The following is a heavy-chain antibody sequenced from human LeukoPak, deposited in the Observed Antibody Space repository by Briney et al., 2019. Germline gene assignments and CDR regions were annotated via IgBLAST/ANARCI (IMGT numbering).Heavy chain of an antibody. CDR1: GGSISSGGYY. D-gene: IGHD2-2*01. J-gene: IGHJ6*03. V-gene: IGHV4-31*03. Sequence: SETLSLTCTVSGGSISSGGYYWSWIRQHPGKGLEWIGYIYYSGSTYYNPSLKSRVTISVDTSKNQFSLKLSSVTAADTAVYYCARVVVPAYYMDVWGKGTTVTVSS. CDR2: IYYSGST. CDR3: ARVVVPAYYMDV.